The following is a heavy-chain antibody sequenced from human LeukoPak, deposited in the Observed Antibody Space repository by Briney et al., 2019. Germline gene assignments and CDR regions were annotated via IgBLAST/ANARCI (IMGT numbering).Heavy chain of an antibody. CDR2: IYSSGST. V-gene: IGHV4-59*01. D-gene: IGHD4-23*01. CDR1: GGSISSYY. Sequence: SETLSLTCTVSGGSISSYYWNWIRQPPGKGLEWIGYIYSSGSTNYNPSLKSRVTISIDTSRSQFSLKLNSVTAADTAVYFCARAWLGYGGNAYWYFDLWGRGNLVTVSS. J-gene: IGHJ2*01. CDR3: ARAWLGYGGNAYWYFDL.